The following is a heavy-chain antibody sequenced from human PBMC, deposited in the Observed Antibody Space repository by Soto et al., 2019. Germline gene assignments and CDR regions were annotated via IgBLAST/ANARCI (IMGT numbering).Heavy chain of an antibody. V-gene: IGHV3-23*01. CDR3: AKKKIRRGGYCYGSSASYGMDV. CDR1: GFTFSSYA. Sequence: EVQLLESGGGLVQPGGSLRLSCAASGFTFSSYAMSWVRQAPGKGLEWVSAISGSGGSTYYADSVKGRFTISRDNSKNTLYLQMNSLRAEDTPVDYCAKKKIRRGGYCYGSSASYGMDVWGQGTTVTVSS. CDR2: ISGSGGST. D-gene: IGHD5-18*01. J-gene: IGHJ6*02.